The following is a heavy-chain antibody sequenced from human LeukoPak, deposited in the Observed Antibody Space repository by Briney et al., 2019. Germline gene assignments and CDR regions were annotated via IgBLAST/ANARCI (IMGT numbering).Heavy chain of an antibody. D-gene: IGHD3-22*01. CDR2: IIPIFGTA. CDR3: VRGGDYYDSSGYSFDY. CDR1: GGTFSSYA. V-gene: IGHV1-69*01. Sequence: SVKVSCKASGGTFSSYAISWVRQAPGQGLEWMGGIIPIFGTANYAQKFQGRVTITADESTSTAYMELSSLRSEDTAVYYCVRGGDYYDSSGYSFDYWGQGTLVTVSS. J-gene: IGHJ4*02.